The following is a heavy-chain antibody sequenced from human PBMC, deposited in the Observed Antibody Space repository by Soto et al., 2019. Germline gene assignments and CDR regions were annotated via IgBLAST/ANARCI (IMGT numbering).Heavy chain of an antibody. Sequence: GGSLRLSCAASGFTFSNYWMNWVRQAPGKGLEWVANMKQDGSQKYYVDSVKGRFTISRDNAKNSLYLQMNSLRAEDTAVYYCARDLVARSDYWGQGTPVTVSS. V-gene: IGHV3-7*01. CDR3: ARDLVARSDY. D-gene: IGHD6-6*01. CDR2: MKQDGSQK. CDR1: GFTFSNYW. J-gene: IGHJ4*02.